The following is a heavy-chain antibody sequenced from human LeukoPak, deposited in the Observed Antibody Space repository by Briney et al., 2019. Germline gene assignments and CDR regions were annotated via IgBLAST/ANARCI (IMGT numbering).Heavy chain of an antibody. V-gene: IGHV3-48*03. D-gene: IGHD1-26*01. CDR3: ARTGGSYPYYFEY. CDR1: GFTFSSYE. J-gene: IGHJ4*02. CDR2: ISSSGSTI. Sequence: GGSLRLSCAASGFTFSSYEMNWVRQAPGKGLEWVSYISSSGSTIYYADSVKGRFTLSRDNAKNSLYLQMNSLRAEDTAVYYCARTGGSYPYYFEYWGQGTLVTVSS.